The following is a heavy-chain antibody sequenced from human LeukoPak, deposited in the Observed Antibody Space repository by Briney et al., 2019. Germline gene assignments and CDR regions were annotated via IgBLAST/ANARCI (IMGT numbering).Heavy chain of an antibody. Sequence: GGSLRLSCAASGFTFSSYAMSLVRQAPGKGLEWVSAISGSGGSTYYADSVKGRFTISRDNSKNTLYLQMNSLRAEDTAVYYCASPEAPPLVSLVDYWGQGILVTVSS. CDR1: GFTFSSYA. J-gene: IGHJ4*02. CDR3: ASPEAPPLVSLVDY. D-gene: IGHD3-16*02. CDR2: ISGSGGST. V-gene: IGHV3-23*01.